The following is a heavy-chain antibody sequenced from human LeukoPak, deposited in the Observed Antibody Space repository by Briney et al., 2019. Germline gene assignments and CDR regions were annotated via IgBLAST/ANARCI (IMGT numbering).Heavy chain of an antibody. CDR2: IYTRGST. CDR1: GGSINNYY. V-gene: IGHV4-4*07. Sequence: SETLSLTCTVSGGSINNYYWSWIRQPAGKGLEWIGRIYTRGSTNYNPSLKSRVTMSVDTSKKQFSLKLTCVTAADTAVYYCARGRYCSADICSGGDAFDIWGQGTMVSVSS. D-gene: IGHD2-15*01. J-gene: IGHJ3*02. CDR3: ARGRYCSADICSGGDAFDI.